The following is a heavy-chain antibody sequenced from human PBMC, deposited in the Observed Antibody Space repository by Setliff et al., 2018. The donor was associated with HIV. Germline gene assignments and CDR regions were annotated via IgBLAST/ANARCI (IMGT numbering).Heavy chain of an antibody. CDR2: ISAYNGNT. CDR1: GYTFTSYG. J-gene: IGHJ4*02. D-gene: IGHD4-17*01. Sequence: WASVKVSCKASGYTFTSYGISWVRQAPGQGLEWMGWISAYNGNTNYAQKFQGRVTITADESTSTAYMELSSLRSEDTAVYYCAREGGEKTRYYYFDYWGQGTLVTVSS. V-gene: IGHV1-18*01. CDR3: AREGGEKTRYYYFDY.